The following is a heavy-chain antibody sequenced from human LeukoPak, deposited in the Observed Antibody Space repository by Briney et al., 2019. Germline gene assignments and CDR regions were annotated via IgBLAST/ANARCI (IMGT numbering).Heavy chain of an antibody. V-gene: IGHV4-39*07. D-gene: IGHD3-22*01. CDR2: IYYSGST. J-gene: IGHJ5*02. CDR3: ARDHDSSGYYAWFDP. Sequence: SETLSLTCTVSGGSISSSSYYWGWIRQPPGKGLEWIGSIYYSGSTYYNPSLKSRVTISVDTSKNQFSLKLSSVTAADTAVYYCARDHDSSGYYAWFDPWGQGTLVTVSS. CDR1: GGSISSSSYY.